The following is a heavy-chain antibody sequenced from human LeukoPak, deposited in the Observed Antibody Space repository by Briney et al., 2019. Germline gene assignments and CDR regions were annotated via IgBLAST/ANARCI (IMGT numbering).Heavy chain of an antibody. CDR3: ARDLRTSSSSQLGY. V-gene: IGHV3-74*01. Sequence: PGGSLRLSCVASGFTLSSYSVNWVRQAPGKGLVWVSRITNDGSSTTYADSVKGRFTISRDNAKNMLYLQVNSLRAEDTAVYYCARDLRTSSSSQLGYWGQGTLVTVSS. CDR1: GFTLSSYS. D-gene: IGHD6-13*01. CDR2: ITNDGSST. J-gene: IGHJ4*02.